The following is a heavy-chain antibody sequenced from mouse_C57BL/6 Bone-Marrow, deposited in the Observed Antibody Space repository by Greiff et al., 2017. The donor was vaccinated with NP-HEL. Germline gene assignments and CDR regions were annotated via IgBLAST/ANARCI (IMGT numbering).Heavy chain of an antibody. D-gene: IGHD1-1*01. CDR1: GYTFTSYW. J-gene: IGHJ2*01. CDR2: INPSNGGT. V-gene: IGHV1-53*01. CDR3: AREGYYGRDCFDY. Sequence: QVQLQQPGTELVKPGASVKLSCKASGYTFTSYWMHRVKQRPGQGLEWIGNINPSNGGTNYNEKFKSKATLTVDKSSSTAYVQLSSLTSEDSAVYYCAREGYYGRDCFDYWGQGTTLTVSS.